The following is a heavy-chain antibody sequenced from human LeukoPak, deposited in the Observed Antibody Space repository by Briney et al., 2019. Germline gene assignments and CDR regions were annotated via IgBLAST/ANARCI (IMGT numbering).Heavy chain of an antibody. D-gene: IGHD3-22*01. CDR2: ISDSGGST. CDR3: AKRGVVTRVILVGFHKEAYYFDS. J-gene: IGHJ4*02. V-gene: IGHV3-23*01. Sequence: LGGSLRLSCAVCGITLSNYGMTWVRQAPGKGLEWVAGISDSGGSTNYADSVKGRFTISRDNPKNTLYLQMNSLRAEDTAVYFCAKRGVVTRVILVGFHKEAYYFDSWGQGALVTVSS. CDR1: GITLSNYG.